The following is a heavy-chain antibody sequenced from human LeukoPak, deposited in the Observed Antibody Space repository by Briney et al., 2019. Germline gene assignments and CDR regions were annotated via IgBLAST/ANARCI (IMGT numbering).Heavy chain of an antibody. CDR2: VYSDDRT. V-gene: IGHV3-53*04. J-gene: IGHJ3*02. CDR3: AREVMAKRRAFDM. CDR1: GFTASSNY. D-gene: IGHD2-8*01. Sequence: GGSLRLSCAASGFTASSNYMSWVRQAPGEGLEWVSVVYSDDRTSYADSVKGRFTISRHTSKKTLYLQMNSLRAEDTAVYYCAREVMAKRRAFDMWGQGTVVTVSS.